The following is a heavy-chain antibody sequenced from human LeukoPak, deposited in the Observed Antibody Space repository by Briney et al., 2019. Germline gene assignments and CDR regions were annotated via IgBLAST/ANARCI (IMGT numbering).Heavy chain of an antibody. D-gene: IGHD5-18*01. J-gene: IGHJ4*02. CDR2: IYYSGST. CDR1: GGSISSSSYY. CDR3: ARHYSGYSYGYPFDY. V-gene: IGHV4-39*01. Sequence: SETLSLTCTVSGGSISSSSYYWGWIRQPPGKGLEWIGSIYYSGSTYYNPSLKSRVTISVDTSKNQFSLKLSSVTAADTAAYYCARHYSGYSYGYPFDYWGQGTLVTVSS.